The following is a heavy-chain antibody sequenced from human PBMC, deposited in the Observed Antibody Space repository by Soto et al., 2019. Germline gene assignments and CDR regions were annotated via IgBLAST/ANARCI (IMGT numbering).Heavy chain of an antibody. CDR3: ARSGSSGWYSGGWGPEYFQH. CDR2: ISSSGSTI. J-gene: IGHJ1*01. CDR1: GFTFSDYY. D-gene: IGHD6-19*01. Sequence: GGSLRLSCAASGFTFSDYYMSWIRQAPGKGLEWVSYISSSGSTIYYADSVKGRFTISRDNAKNSLYLQMNSRRAEDTAGYYCARSGSSGWYSGGWGPEYFQHWGQGTLVTVSS. V-gene: IGHV3-11*01.